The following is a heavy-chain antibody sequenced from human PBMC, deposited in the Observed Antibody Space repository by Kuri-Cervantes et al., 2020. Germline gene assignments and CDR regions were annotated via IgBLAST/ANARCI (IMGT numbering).Heavy chain of an antibody. J-gene: IGHJ4*02. CDR1: GYTFTSYG. V-gene: IGHV1-18*01. Sequence: ASVKVSCKASGYTFTSYGISWVRQAPGQGLEWMGWISAYNGDTNYAQKLQGRVTMTTDTSTSTAYMELSSLRSEDTAVYYCARDRHTTYYYDSSGYYFNYWGQGTLVTVSS. CDR2: ISAYNGDT. D-gene: IGHD3-22*01. CDR3: ARDRHTTYYYDSSGYYFNY.